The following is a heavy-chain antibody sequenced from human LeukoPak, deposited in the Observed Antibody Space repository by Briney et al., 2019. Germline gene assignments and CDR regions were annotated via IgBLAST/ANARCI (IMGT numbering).Heavy chain of an antibody. CDR3: ARLGPYPGYWYFDL. Sequence: SETLSLTCNVAGGSISRSNYYWGWIRQPPGKGLEWIGNIHYSGKTYYNPSLMGRVTISVDTSKNQFSLKLSSVTAADTAVYYCARLGPYPGYWYFDLWGRGTLVTVSS. CDR2: IHYSGKT. J-gene: IGHJ2*01. CDR1: GGSISRSNYY. V-gene: IGHV4-39*01. D-gene: IGHD7-27*01.